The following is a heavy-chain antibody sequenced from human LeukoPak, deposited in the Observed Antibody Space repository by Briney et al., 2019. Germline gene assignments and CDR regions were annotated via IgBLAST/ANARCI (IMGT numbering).Heavy chain of an antibody. Sequence: PSETLSLTCTVSGGSISSSSYYWGWIRQPPGKGLEWIGNIYYSGSTYYNPSLKSRITMSVDTSKNQFSLELSSVTAADTAVYYCARHSGTYYADFDYWGQGTLVTVSS. CDR2: IYYSGST. D-gene: IGHD1-26*01. J-gene: IGHJ4*02. CDR3: ARHSGTYYADFDY. CDR1: GGSISSSSYY. V-gene: IGHV4-39*01.